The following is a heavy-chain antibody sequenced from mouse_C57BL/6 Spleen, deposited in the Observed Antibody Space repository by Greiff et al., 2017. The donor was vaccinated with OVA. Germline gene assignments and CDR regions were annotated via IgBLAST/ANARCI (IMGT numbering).Heavy chain of an antibody. D-gene: IGHD1-3*01. CDR2: IYPGDGDT. V-gene: IGHV1-80*01. CDR3: ARLRSKDWYFDV. J-gene: IGHJ1*03. CDR1: GYAFSSYW. Sequence: QVQLKQSGAELVKPGASVKISCKASGYAFSSYWMNWVKQRPGKGLEWIGQIYPGDGDTNYNGKFKGKATLTADKSSSTAYMQLSSLTSEDSAVYFCARLRSKDWYFDVWGTGTVTVSS.